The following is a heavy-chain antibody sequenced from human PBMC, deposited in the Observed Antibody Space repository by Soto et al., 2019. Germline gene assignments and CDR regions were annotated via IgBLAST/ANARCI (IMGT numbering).Heavy chain of an antibody. CDR1: GFTFSDYY. CDR3: ARQLGYCSGGTCFEFDY. Sequence: VGSLRLSCAASGFTFSDYYMSWIRQAPGKGLEWISYISSSGKTMYYADSVKGRSTISRDNAKNSLYLQMNSLRAEDTAVYYYARQLGYCSGGTCFEFDYWGHGTLVTVSS. J-gene: IGHJ4*01. V-gene: IGHV3-11*01. CDR2: ISSSGKTM. D-gene: IGHD2-15*01.